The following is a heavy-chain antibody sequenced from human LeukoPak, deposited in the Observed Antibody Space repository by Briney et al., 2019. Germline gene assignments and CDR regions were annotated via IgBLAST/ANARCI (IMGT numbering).Heavy chain of an antibody. CDR3: ARGPYSSGWYQH. Sequence: ASVKVSCKASGYTFTGYYMHWVRQAPGQGLEWMGWINPNSGGTNYAQKLQGRVTMTTDTSTSTAYMELRSLRSDDTAVYYCARGPYSSGWYQHWGQGTLVTVSS. CDR2: INPNSGGT. J-gene: IGHJ1*01. D-gene: IGHD6-19*01. CDR1: GYTFTGYY. V-gene: IGHV1-2*02.